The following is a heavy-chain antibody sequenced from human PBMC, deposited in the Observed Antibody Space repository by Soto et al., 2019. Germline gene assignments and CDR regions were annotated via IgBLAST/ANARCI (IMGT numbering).Heavy chain of an antibody. D-gene: IGHD4-17*01. CDR1: GYTFTSYY. CDR2: INPSGGST. J-gene: IGHJ3*02. Sequence: ASVKVSCKASGYTFTSYYMHWVRQAPGQGLEWMGIINPSGGSTSYAQKFQGRVTMTRDTSTSTVYMELSSLRPEDTAVYYCARDSGDYGDYGLDPGDAFDIWGQGTMVTVSS. CDR3: ARDSGDYGDYGLDPGDAFDI. V-gene: IGHV1-46*03.